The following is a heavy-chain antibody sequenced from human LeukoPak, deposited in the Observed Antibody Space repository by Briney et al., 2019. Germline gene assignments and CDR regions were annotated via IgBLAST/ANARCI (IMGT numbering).Heavy chain of an antibody. V-gene: IGHV4-39*07. Sequence: TSETLSLTCTVSGGSISSSSYYWGWIRQPPGKGLEWIGSIYYSGSTYYNPSLKSRVTISVDTSKNQFSLKLSSVTAADTAVYYCARELVVKKRYFDYWGQGTLVTVSS. D-gene: IGHD3-22*01. CDR1: GGSISSSSYY. CDR3: ARELVVKKRYFDY. J-gene: IGHJ4*02. CDR2: IYYSGST.